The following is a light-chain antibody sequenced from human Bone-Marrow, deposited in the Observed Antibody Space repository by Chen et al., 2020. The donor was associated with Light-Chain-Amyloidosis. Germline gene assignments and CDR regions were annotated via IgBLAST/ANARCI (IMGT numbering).Light chain of an antibody. CDR1: NIGSTS. J-gene: IGLJ3*02. Sequence: SYVLTQPSSVSVAPGQTATIACGGNNIGSTSVHWYQQTPGQAPLLVVDDDSDRPSGIPERLTGANSGNTATLTHSRVEAGDEADYYCQVWDRSSDRPVFGGGTKLTVL. V-gene: IGLV3-21*02. CDR3: QVWDRSSDRPV. CDR2: DDS.